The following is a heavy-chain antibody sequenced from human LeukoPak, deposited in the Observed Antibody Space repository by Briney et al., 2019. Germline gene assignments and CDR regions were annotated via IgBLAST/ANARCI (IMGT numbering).Heavy chain of an antibody. CDR2: INPNSGGT. D-gene: IGHD3-16*02. J-gene: IGHJ4*02. V-gene: IGHV1-2*02. Sequence: ASVKVSCKASGYTFTGYYMHWVRQAPGQGLEWMGWINPNSGGTNYAQKFEGRVTMTRDTSISTAYMELSRLRSDDTALYYCAKDKVGTRSFDYWGQGTLVTVSS. CDR1: GYTFTGYY. CDR3: AKDKVGTRSFDY.